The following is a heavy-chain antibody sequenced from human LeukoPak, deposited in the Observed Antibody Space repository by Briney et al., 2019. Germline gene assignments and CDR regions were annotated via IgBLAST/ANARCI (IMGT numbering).Heavy chain of an antibody. J-gene: IGHJ4*02. D-gene: IGHD1-1*01. CDR2: ISTSSSYI. V-gene: IGHV3-21*01. CDR3: GRVNWHDRYTFDY. Sequence: PGGSLRLSCAGSGFKFSSYNMNWVRQAPGKGLEWVSSISTSSSYIYYTDSVKGRFTISRDNARNSVYLEMNSLRAEDTAVYYCGRVNWHDRYTFDYWGQGSLGTVSS. CDR1: GFKFSSYN.